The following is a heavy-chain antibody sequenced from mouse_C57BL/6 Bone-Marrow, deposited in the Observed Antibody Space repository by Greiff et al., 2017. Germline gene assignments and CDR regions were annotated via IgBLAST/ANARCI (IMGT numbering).Heavy chain of an antibody. J-gene: IGHJ3*01. CDR1: GFTFSSYG. V-gene: IGHV5-6*02. CDR2: ISSGGSYT. CDR3: ARRRGFAY. Sequence: EVKLVASGGDLVKPGGSLKLSCAASGFTFSSYGMSWVRQTPDKRLEWVATISSGGSYTYYPDSVKGRFTISRDNAKNSLYLQMSSLKSDDTAMYYCARRRGFAYWGQGTLVTVSA.